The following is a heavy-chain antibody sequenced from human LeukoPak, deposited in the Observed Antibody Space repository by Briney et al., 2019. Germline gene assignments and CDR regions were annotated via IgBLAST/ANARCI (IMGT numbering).Heavy chain of an antibody. D-gene: IGHD5-18*01. CDR3: ARMLTPYVDTAMERDPYYFDY. J-gene: IGHJ4*02. CDR2: IIPIFGTA. CDR1: GGTFSSYA. V-gene: IGHV1-69*01. Sequence: SVKVSCKASGGTFSSYAISWVRQAPGQGLEWMGGIIPIFGTANYAQKFQGRVTITADESTSTAYMELSSLRSEDTAVYYCARMLTPYVDTAMERDPYYFDYWGQGTLVTVSS.